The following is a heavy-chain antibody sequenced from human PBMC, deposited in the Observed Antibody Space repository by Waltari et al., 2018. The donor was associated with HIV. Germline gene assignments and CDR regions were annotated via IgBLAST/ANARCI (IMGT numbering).Heavy chain of an antibody. CDR3: ARGLIGYSSGWKGSDY. CDR2: ISWSRTYI. V-gene: IGHV3-21*01. D-gene: IGHD6-19*01. Sequence: EVQVAEAGGGVVKPGGCMRISWAASGLSFTRYKRKWVRRAPGKGLECVASISWSRTYIYYTDSVKGRFTISRDNAENSLFLQMNSLRVEDTAVYYCARGLIGYSSGWKGSDYWGQGTQVTVSP. CDR1: GLSFTRYK. J-gene: IGHJ4*02.